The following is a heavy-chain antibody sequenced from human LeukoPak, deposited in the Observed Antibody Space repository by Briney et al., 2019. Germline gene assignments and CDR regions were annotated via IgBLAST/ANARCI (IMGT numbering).Heavy chain of an antibody. CDR3: AGDTGRDGYSFDY. V-gene: IGHV1-2*02. Sequence: ASVKVSCKASGYTFTGYHMHWVRQAPGQGLEWMGWIDPNSGGTNFVQKFQGRVTMTRDTSISTAYMELSRLRSDDTTVYYCAGDTGRDGYSFDYWGQGTLVTVSS. CDR2: IDPNSGGT. J-gene: IGHJ4*02. D-gene: IGHD5-24*01. CDR1: GYTFTGYH.